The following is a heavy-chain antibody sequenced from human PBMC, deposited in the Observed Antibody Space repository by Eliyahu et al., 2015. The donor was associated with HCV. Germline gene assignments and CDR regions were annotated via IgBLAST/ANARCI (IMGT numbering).Heavy chain of an antibody. V-gene: IGHV3-43*02. CDR2: ISGDGGST. D-gene: IGHD6-13*01. J-gene: IGHJ6*02. CDR3: AKDIGYEYSSSWQYYYYGMDV. Sequence: CAASGFTFDDYAMHWVRQAPGKGLERVSLISGDGGSTYYADSVKGRFTISRDNSKNSLYLQMNSLRTEDTALYYCAKDIGYEYSSSWQYYYYGMDVWGQGTTVTVSS. CDR1: GFTFDDYA.